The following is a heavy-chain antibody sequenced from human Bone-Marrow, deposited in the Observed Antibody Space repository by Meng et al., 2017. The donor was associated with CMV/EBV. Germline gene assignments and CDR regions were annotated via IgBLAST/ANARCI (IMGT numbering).Heavy chain of an antibody. Sequence: ASVKVSCKASGYTFIGYYIHWVRQAPGQGLEWMGWINPNSGGTNYAQKFQGRVTRTRDTSISTAFMELSRLRSDDTAVYYCARIVIIPGAKFYYYYGMDVWGQGTTVTVSS. CDR1: GYTFIGYY. D-gene: IGHD2-2*01. V-gene: IGHV1-2*02. J-gene: IGHJ6*02. CDR2: INPNSGGT. CDR3: ARIVIIPGAKFYYYYGMDV.